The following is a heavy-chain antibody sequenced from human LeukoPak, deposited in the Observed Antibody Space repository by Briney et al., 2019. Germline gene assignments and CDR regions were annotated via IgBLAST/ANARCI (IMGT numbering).Heavy chain of an antibody. CDR2: ISGTGYNT. Sequence: SGGSLRLSCAVSGFTFRNCAMSWVRQAPGKGLEWVSGISGTGYNTYYADSVKGRFTISRDNSKNTLYLQMNSLGAEDTAVYYCAKHVSGSLFYFDYWGQRTLVTVSS. CDR1: GFTFRNCA. V-gene: IGHV3-23*01. CDR3: AKHVSGSLFYFDY. J-gene: IGHJ4*02. D-gene: IGHD3-10*01.